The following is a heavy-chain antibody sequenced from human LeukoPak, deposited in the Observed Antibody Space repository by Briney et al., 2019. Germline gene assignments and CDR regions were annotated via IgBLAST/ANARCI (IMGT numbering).Heavy chain of an antibody. Sequence: TGGSLRLSCAASGFTFSTCKMHWIRQGPGKGLEYVSVISSDGDSADYVNSVKGRFTISRDNSKNTLYLQMGSLRSEDSAVYYCAREPAFGDLDYWGQGALVTVS. V-gene: IGHV3-64*01. CDR2: ISSDGDSA. CDR1: GFTFSTCK. J-gene: IGHJ4*02. D-gene: IGHD4-17*01. CDR3: AREPAFGDLDY.